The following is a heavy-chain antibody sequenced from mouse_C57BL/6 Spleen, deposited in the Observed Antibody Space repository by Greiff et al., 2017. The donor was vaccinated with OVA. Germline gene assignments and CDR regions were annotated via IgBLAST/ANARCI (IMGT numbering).Heavy chain of an antibody. D-gene: IGHD2-4*01. CDR2: IRNKANGYTT. CDR3: ASYYDDDGFAY. V-gene: IGHV7-3*01. CDR1: GFTFPAYY. Sequence: EVQRVESGGGLVQPGGSLSLSCAASGFTFPAYYMSWVRQPPGKALEWLGFIRNKANGYTTEYSASVTGRFTISRDISQGRLDLQMNDLRAEDSATEYCASYYDDDGFAYWGQGTLVTVSA. J-gene: IGHJ3*01.